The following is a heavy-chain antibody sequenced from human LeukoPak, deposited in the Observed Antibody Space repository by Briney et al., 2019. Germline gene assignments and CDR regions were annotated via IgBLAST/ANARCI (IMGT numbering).Heavy chain of an antibody. CDR1: GGTFSSYA. J-gene: IGHJ4*02. CDR2: IIPIFGTA. Sequence: GASVKVSCKASGGTFSSYAISWVRQAPGQGLEWMGGIIPIFGTANYAQKFQGRVTITADKSTSTAYMELSSLRSEDTAVYYCASKEGTTVTTLDYWGQGTLVTVSS. D-gene: IGHD4-17*01. V-gene: IGHV1-69*06. CDR3: ASKEGTTVTTLDY.